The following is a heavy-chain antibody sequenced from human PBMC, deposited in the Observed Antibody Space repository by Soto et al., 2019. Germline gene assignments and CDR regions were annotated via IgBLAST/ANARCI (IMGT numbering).Heavy chain of an antibody. CDR3: VRGDRWDTSGYFLDH. CDR1: GFTFSSYG. Sequence: QVQLVESGGGVVQPGRSLRVACAASGFTFSSYGMHWVRQAPGKGLEWVAVIWFDGGNKYYGDSVKGRFTISRDNSKNTLYLQMNSLRVEDTAVYYCVRGDRWDTSGYFLDHWGQGTLVTVSS. J-gene: IGHJ4*02. CDR2: IWFDGGNK. V-gene: IGHV3-33*01. D-gene: IGHD3-22*01.